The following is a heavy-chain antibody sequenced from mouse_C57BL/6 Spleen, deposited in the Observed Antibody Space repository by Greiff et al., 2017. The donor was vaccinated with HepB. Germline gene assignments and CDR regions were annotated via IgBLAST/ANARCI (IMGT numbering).Heavy chain of an antibody. V-gene: IGHV3-6*01. CDR2: ISYDGSN. CDR3: ARGEAGWYFDV. Sequence: EVQLQQSGPGLVKPSQSLSLTCSVTGYSITSGYYWNWIRQFPGNKLEWMGYISYDGSNNYNPSLKNRISITRDTSENQFFLKLNSVTTEDTATYYCARGEAGWYFDVWGTGTTVTVSS. D-gene: IGHD3-2*02. CDR1: GYSITSGYY. J-gene: IGHJ1*03.